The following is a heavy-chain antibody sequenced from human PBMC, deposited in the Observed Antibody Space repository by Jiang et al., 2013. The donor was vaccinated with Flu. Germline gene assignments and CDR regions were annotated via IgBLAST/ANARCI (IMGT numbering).Heavy chain of an antibody. CDR1: GGPISIYY. Sequence: LLKPSETLSLTCTVSGGPISIYYWSWIRQPPGKGLEWIGHMFNSGRTNYSPSLKSRVTISVDTSKNQFSLKLSSVTAADTAVYYCARSYNYGSGSYYGYWGQGTLVTVSS. CDR2: MFNSGRT. D-gene: IGHD3-10*01. CDR3: ARSYNYGSGSYYGY. V-gene: IGHV4-59*01. J-gene: IGHJ4*02.